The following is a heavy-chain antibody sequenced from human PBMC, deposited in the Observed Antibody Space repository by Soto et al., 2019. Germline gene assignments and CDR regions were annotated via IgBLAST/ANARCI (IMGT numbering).Heavy chain of an antibody. D-gene: IGHD4-17*01. CDR2: FDPDEAET. CDR3: TTYHGDYNFDH. V-gene: IGHV1-24*01. CDR1: GYTLNEVA. J-gene: IGHJ5*02. Sequence: QVQFVQSGAEVRKPGASLKVSCKVSGYTLNEVAMHWVRQAPGKGLEWLGGFDPDEAETIYAQHFQGRVTMTEDTSTDTVYMELSSLRSEDTALYFCTTYHGDYNFDHWGQGTLVTVSS.